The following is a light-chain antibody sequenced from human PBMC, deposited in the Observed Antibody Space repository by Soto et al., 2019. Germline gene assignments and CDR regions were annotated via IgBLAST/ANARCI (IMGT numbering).Light chain of an antibody. V-gene: IGKV3D-15*01. CDR1: QSVSSN. Sequence: EIVMTQSPATLSVSPGERATLSCRASQSVSSNLAWYQQKPGQAPRLLIYGASIRATGIPARFSGIGSGTEFTLTVSSLQSEDFAVYYCQQYNNWPPYTFGQGTKLEIK. CDR2: GAS. J-gene: IGKJ2*01. CDR3: QQYNNWPPYT.